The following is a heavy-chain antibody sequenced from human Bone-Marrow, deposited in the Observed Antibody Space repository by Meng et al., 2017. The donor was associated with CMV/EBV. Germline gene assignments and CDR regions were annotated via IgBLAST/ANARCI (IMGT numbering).Heavy chain of an antibody. J-gene: IGHJ4*02. Sequence: GSLRLSRTVSGGSISSYYWSWIRQPPGKGLEWIGFIYYSGGTNYNPSLKSRVTISVDTSKNQFSLKLSSVTAADTAVYYCAREYRGRGVRYFDYWGQGTLVTVSS. CDR1: GGSISSYY. D-gene: IGHD3-16*01. V-gene: IGHV4-59*01. CDR3: AREYRGRGVRYFDY. CDR2: IYYSGGT.